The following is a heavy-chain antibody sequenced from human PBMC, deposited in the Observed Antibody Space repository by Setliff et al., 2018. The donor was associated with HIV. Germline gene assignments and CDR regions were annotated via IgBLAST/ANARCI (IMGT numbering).Heavy chain of an antibody. CDR3: ARATFSSSWYPFDGFDI. J-gene: IGHJ3*02. Sequence: SETLSLTCTVSGGSISSYYWSWIRQSPGKGLEWIGYIYYSGSTNYNPSLKSRVTILVDRSKNQFSLNLSSVTAADTAVYYCARATFSSSWYPFDGFDIWGQGTMVTVSS. CDR1: GGSISSYY. V-gene: IGHV4-59*01. CDR2: IYYSGST. D-gene: IGHD6-13*01.